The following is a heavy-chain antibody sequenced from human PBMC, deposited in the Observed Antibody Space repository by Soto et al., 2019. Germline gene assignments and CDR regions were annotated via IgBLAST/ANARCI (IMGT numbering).Heavy chain of an antibody. V-gene: IGHV3-33*01. Sequence: QVQLVESGGGVVQPGRSLRLSCAASGFSFSTYGMHWVRQAPGKGLEWVAFIWYDETNKYYADSVKGRFTISRDNSKNTLYLQMNSLRVEDTAVYYCARGGNYGSGTYAYLAYWGRGTLVTVSS. J-gene: IGHJ4*02. CDR2: IWYDETNK. CDR1: GFSFSTYG. D-gene: IGHD3-10*01. CDR3: ARGGNYGSGTYAYLAY.